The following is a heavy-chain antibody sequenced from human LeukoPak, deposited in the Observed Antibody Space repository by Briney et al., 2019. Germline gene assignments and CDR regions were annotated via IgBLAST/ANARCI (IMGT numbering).Heavy chain of an antibody. Sequence: SETLSLTCTVSGGSISSSSYYWGWIRQPPGRGLERIGSIYYSGSTYYNPSLKSRVTISVDTSKNQFSLKLSSVTAADTAVYYCATSYSVAGSFDYWGQGTLVTVSS. CDR3: ATSYSVAGSFDY. CDR1: GGSISSSSYY. V-gene: IGHV4-39*01. J-gene: IGHJ4*02. D-gene: IGHD6-19*01. CDR2: IYYSGST.